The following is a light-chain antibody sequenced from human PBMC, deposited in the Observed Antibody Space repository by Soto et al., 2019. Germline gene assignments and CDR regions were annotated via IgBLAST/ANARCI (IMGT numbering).Light chain of an antibody. CDR2: DAS. J-gene: IGKJ1*01. V-gene: IGKV1-5*01. Sequence: DIQMTQSPSTLSPSLGDRVTITCRASQSISSWLAWYQQKPGKAPKPLIYDASSLESRVPSRFSGTGSGTEFTLTISSLQPDDFATYYCQQYNSYQGTFGQGTKVE. CDR1: QSISSW. CDR3: QQYNSYQGT.